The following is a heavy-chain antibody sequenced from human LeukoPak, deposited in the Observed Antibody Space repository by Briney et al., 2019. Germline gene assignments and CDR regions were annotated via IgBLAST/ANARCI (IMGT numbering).Heavy chain of an antibody. CDR1: GFTLYDYA. J-gene: IGHJ3*02. CDR3: AKDSRRGSVRLLCALAFDI. CDR2: ISLDSGSI. V-gene: IGHV3-9*01. D-gene: IGHD2-8*02. Sequence: ALRLSFAAPGFTLYDYAMHWGRKAPGEGLGWGSGISLDSGSIGYADAVKGRFIISIDNAKYSLYLTMNSLRAECTSLYCCAKDSRRGSVRLLCALAFDICGQGTMVTVSS.